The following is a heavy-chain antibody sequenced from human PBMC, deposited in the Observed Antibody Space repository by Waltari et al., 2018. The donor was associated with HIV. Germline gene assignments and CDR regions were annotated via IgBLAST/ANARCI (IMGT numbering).Heavy chain of an antibody. D-gene: IGHD3-10*01. Sequence: EVQLVETGGDLNQPGGSLRLPCAASGFTARTHYLGVVRQAPGKGLEWVSFLYSGGTPYYADSVKGRFTISRDSSENTVYLQMNSLRAEDTAVYYCTRGPPSGYWYFDLWGRGTLVTVSS. V-gene: IGHV3-53*02. CDR1: GFTARTHY. CDR3: TRGPPSGYWYFDL. J-gene: IGHJ2*01. CDR2: LYSGGTP.